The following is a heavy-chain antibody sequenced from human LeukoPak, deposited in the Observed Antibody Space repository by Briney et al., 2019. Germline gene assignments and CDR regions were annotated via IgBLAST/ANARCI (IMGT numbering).Heavy chain of an antibody. CDR2: INVNSGGT. CDR3: ASGVVITTPVY. D-gene: IGHD3-3*01. J-gene: IGHJ4*02. V-gene: IGHV1-2*06. CDR1: GYTFIDYY. Sequence: ASVKVSCKASGYTFIDYYMHWVRQAPGQGLEWMGRINVNSGGTNYAQKFQGRVAMTRDTSISTAYMELSRLRSDDTAVYYCASGVVITTPVYWGQGTLVTVSS.